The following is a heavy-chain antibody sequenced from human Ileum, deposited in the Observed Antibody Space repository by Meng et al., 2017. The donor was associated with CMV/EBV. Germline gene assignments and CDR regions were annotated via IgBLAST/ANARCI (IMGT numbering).Heavy chain of an antibody. CDR2: ISGSGTTT. J-gene: IGHJ4*02. D-gene: IGHD1-26*01. CDR1: GFTFSGSA. V-gene: IGHV3-23*01. Sequence: ASGFTFSGSAMSWVRQAPGEGLEWVSGISGSGTTTSYAESVRGRFTISRDNSKNTLFLQITSLSADDTALYYCAKDRRSSPREIEYWGQGTLVTVSS. CDR3: AKDRRSSPREIEY.